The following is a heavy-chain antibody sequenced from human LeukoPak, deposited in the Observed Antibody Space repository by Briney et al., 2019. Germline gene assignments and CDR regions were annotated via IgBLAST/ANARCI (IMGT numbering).Heavy chain of an antibody. CDR1: GFSFSSHG. V-gene: IGHV3-23*01. CDR3: AKDGAWLRFDD. J-gene: IGHJ4*02. Sequence: GGSLRLSCAGSGFSFSSHGMNWVRQAPGKGLEWVSGISPGGGPTYYADSVRGRFSISRDDLKNTLYLQMENLRAEDTAVYYCAKDGAWLRFDDWGQGILVTVSS. D-gene: IGHD5-12*01. CDR2: ISPGGGPT.